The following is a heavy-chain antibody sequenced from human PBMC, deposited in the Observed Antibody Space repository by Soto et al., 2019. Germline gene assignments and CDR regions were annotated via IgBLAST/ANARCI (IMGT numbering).Heavy chain of an antibody. D-gene: IGHD3-16*02. CDR1: GGSISSGGYS. CDR3: ASTRYPYHFDY. Sequence: SETLSLTCAVSGGSISSGGYSWSWIRQPPGKGLEWIGYIYHSGSTYYNPSLRSRVTMSVDTSKNQFSLSLSSVTAADTAVYYCASTRYPYHFDYWGQGTPVTVSS. J-gene: IGHJ4*02. CDR2: IYHSGST. V-gene: IGHV4-30-2*01.